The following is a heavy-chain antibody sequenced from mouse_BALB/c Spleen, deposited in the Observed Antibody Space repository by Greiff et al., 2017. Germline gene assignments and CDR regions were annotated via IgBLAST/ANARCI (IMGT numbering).Heavy chain of an antibody. CDR3: ARRGFYYSFDY. D-gene: IGHD1-1*01. V-gene: IGHV14-3*02. J-gene: IGHJ2*01. CDR2: IDPANGNT. Sequence: VQLKESGAELVKPGASVKLSCTASGFNIKDTYMHWVKQRPEQGLEWIGRIDPANGNTKYDPKFQGKATITADTSSNTAYLQLSSLTSEDTAVYYCARRGFYYSFDYWGQGTTLTVSS. CDR1: GFNIKDTY.